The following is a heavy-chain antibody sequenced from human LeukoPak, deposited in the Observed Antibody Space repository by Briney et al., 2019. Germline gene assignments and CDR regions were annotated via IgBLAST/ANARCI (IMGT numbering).Heavy chain of an antibody. CDR2: ISYDGSNK. V-gene: IGHV3-30*18. J-gene: IGHJ4*02. CDR1: GFTFSNYG. Sequence: GGSLRLSCAVSGFTFSNYGMHWVRQAPGKGLEWVAVISYDGSNKYYADSVKGRFTISGDSSKNTLYLQMSSLRAEDTAVYYCAKDGLTGDLGAIDYWGQGTLVTVSS. D-gene: IGHD7-27*01. CDR3: AKDGLTGDLGAIDY.